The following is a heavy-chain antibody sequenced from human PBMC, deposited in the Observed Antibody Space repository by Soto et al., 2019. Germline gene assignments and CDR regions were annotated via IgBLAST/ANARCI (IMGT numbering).Heavy chain of an antibody. CDR2: IYYSGST. D-gene: IGHD3-10*02. CDR1: GASISSGDYY. J-gene: IGHJ4*02. CDR3: CSGTTRDEPTYYFDS. V-gene: IGHV4-30-4*01. Sequence: QVQLQESGPGLVKPSQTLSLTCTVSGASISSGDYYWNWIRQPPGKGLEWIGYIYYSGSTYYNPSLKSRVTISVDTSNNQFSLKLISVTVADTAVYYCCSGTTRDEPTYYFDSWGQGSLVTVSS.